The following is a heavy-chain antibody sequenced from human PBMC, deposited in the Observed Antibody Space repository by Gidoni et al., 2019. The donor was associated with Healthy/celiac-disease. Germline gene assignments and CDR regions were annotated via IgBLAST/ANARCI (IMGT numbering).Heavy chain of an antibody. CDR2: IIPIFGTA. V-gene: IGHV1-69*06. D-gene: IGHD2-8*01. CDR1: GGPFSSYA. CDR3: AREVFSGWFDP. Sequence: QVQLVRSGAAVEEPGSSVKVSCKASGGPFSSYAISGVRQAPGQGLEWMGGIIPIFGTANYAQKFQGRVTITPDNSTSTAYMELSSLISEDTAVYYCAREVFSGWFDPWGQGTLVTVSS. J-gene: IGHJ5*02.